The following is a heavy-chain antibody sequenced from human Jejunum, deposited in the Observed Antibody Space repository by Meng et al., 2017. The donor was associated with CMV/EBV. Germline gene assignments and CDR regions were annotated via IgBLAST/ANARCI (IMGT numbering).Heavy chain of an antibody. CDR1: GYPFINHY. J-gene: IGHJ5*02. D-gene: IGHD3-10*01. V-gene: IGHV1-8*01. CDR2: MNSETGNT. Sequence: KGSGYPFINHYINWFRHATGQGLVWVGWMNSETGNTGYAQKFQGRVTMTRDTSISTAYMELSSLRSEDTAVYYCARGSGSWGRDWFDPWGQGTLVTVSS. CDR3: ARGSGSWGRDWFDP.